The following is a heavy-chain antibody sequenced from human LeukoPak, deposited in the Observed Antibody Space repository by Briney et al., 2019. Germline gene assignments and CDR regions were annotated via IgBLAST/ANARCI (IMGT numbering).Heavy chain of an antibody. Sequence: QPGGSLRLSCAASGFTFSSYAMSWVRQAPGKGLGWVSGISGSGGNTYYADSVKGRFTISRDNSKNTLYLQLNSLRAEDTAVYYCAKDGYAMVSFFDYWGQGTLVSVSS. J-gene: IGHJ4*02. CDR2: ISGSGGNT. CDR1: GFTFSSYA. D-gene: IGHD4/OR15-4a*01. CDR3: AKDGYAMVSFFDY. V-gene: IGHV3-23*01.